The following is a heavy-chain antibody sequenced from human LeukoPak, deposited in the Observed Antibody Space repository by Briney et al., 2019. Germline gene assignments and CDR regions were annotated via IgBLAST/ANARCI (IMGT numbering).Heavy chain of an antibody. Sequence: GGSLRLSCAASGFTVSSNYMSWVRQAPGKGLEWVSVIYSGGSTYYADSVKGRFTISRDNSKNTLYLQMNSLRAEDTAVYYCARDPGRGTDYYYYGMDVWGQGTTVTVSS. V-gene: IGHV3-66*01. CDR2: IYSGGST. CDR3: ARDPGRGTDYYYYGMDV. J-gene: IGHJ6*02. CDR1: GFTVSSNY. D-gene: IGHD3-16*01.